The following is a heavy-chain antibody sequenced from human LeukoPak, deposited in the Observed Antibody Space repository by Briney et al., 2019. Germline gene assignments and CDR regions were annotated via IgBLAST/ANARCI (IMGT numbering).Heavy chain of an antibody. J-gene: IGHJ5*02. CDR1: GYSFTSYW. CDR2: IYPGDSDT. CDR3: ARSLNCYGSGSYAFDP. Sequence: GESLKISCKGSGYSFTSYWIGWVRQMPGKGLEWMGIIYPGDSDTRYSPSFQGQVTISADKSISTAYLQWSSLKASDTAMYYCARSLNCYGSGSYAFDPWGQGTLVTVSS. D-gene: IGHD3-10*01. V-gene: IGHV5-51*01.